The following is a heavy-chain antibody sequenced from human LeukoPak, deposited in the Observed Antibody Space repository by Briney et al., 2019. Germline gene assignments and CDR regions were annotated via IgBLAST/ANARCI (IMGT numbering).Heavy chain of an antibody. CDR3: ARVGSNGWYVHPTLDY. V-gene: IGHV1-2*02. CDR1: GYTFSGYY. D-gene: IGHD6-19*01. Sequence: RASVKVSCKASGYTFSGYYIHWVRQAPGQGLEWMAWINPSNGDTNYAQKFQGRVTMTRDTSISTAYMELTRLISDDTAVYYCARVGSNGWYVHPTLDYWGQGTLVTVSS. CDR2: INPSNGDT. J-gene: IGHJ4*02.